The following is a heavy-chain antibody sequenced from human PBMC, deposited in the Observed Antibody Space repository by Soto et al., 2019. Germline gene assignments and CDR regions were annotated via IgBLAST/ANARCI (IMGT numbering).Heavy chain of an antibody. Sequence: EVQLVESGGGLVQPGGSLRVSCEVFDFTFRNYKMHWVRQAPGKGLEWISFIDSGSDFIFYADSVKGRFIVSRDNSKNSMYLQMNSLRAEDTAVYYCAREGESFFHFDYWGPGTLVTVSS. CDR2: IDSGSDFI. CDR3: AREGESFFHFDY. CDR1: DFTFRNYK. D-gene: IGHD1-26*01. J-gene: IGHJ4*02. V-gene: IGHV3-48*03.